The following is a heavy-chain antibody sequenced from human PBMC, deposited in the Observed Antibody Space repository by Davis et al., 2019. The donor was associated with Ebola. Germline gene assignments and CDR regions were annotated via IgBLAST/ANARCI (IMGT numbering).Heavy chain of an antibody. CDR3: ARDRYGDRGPYYYYGMDV. J-gene: IGHJ6*02. CDR1: GGSISSYY. CDR2: IYYSGST. Sequence: PSETLSLTCTVSGGSISSYYWSWIRQPPGKGLEWIGYIYYSGSTNYNPSLKSRVTISVDTSKNQFSLKLSSVTAADTAVYYCARDRYGDRGPYYYYGMDVWGQGTTVTVSS. V-gene: IGHV4-59*01. D-gene: IGHD4-17*01.